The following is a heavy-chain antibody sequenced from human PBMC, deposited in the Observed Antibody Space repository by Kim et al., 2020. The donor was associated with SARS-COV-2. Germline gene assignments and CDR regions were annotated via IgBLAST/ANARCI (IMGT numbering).Heavy chain of an antibody. CDR3: TRRSGYYFGLEY. D-gene: IGHD3-3*01. J-gene: IGHJ4*02. Sequence: YYADSGKGRLTISRDKSKNTQYLQMNSRRAEDMAMYYCTRRSGYYFGLEYWGQGTPVTVSS. V-gene: IGHV3-30*01.